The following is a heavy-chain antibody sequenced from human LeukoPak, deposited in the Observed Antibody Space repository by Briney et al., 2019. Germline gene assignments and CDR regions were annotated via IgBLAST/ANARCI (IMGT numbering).Heavy chain of an antibody. CDR3: ARSSITGTPHDY. CDR2: IYHSGST. J-gene: IGHJ4*02. V-gene: IGHV4-38-2*02. D-gene: IGHD1-20*01. Sequence: SETLSLTCTVSGYSISSGYYWGWIRQPPGKGLEWIGSIYHSGSTYYNPSLKSRVTISVDTSKNQFSLKLSSVTAADTAVYYCARSSITGTPHDYWGQGTLVTVSS. CDR1: GYSISSGYY.